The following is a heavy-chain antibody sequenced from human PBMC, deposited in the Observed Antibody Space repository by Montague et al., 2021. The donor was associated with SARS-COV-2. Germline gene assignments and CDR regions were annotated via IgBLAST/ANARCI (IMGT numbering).Heavy chain of an antibody. Sequence: SLRLSCAATGFTFSSYWMSWVRQAPGKGLEWVASINQDGSEKYYVGSVRGRFTISRDNAKNSLSLQMDSLRDEDTAVYYCTTLLERDVDYWGRGTLLTVSS. CDR3: TTLLERDVDY. CDR2: INQDGSEK. V-gene: IGHV3-7*01. CDR1: GFTFSSYW. D-gene: IGHD3-3*01. J-gene: IGHJ4*02.